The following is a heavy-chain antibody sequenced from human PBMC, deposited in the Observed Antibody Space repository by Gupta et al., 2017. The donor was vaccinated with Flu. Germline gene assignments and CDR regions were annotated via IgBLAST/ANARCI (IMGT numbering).Heavy chain of an antibody. Sequence: DMAWVRQATGKGLEWVSSIGTRAAAFYPHSMKCRFNISRENDKNFLYLQMNNLRVADTAVYCFARDRGMASAFRDNWYCDPWGRGTLVTVSS. V-gene: IGHV3-13*01. CDR3: ARDRGMASAFRDNWYCDP. J-gene: IGHJ2*01. D-gene: IGHD3-10*01. CDR1: D. CDR2: IGTRAAA.